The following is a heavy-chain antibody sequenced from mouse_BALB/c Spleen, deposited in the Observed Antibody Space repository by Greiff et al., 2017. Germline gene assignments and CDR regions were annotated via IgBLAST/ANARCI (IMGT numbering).Heavy chain of an antibody. CDR3: KAYRYEGVYYFDY. CDR2: IDPENGDT. Sequence: EVQRVESGAELVRSGASVKLSCTASGFNIKDYYMPWVKQRPEQGLEWIGWIDPENGDTEYAPKFQGKATMTADTSSNKAYLQLSSLTSEDTAVYYCKAYRYEGVYYFDYWGQGTTLTVSS. D-gene: IGHD2-14*01. J-gene: IGHJ2*01. CDR1: GFNIKDYY. V-gene: IGHV14-4*02.